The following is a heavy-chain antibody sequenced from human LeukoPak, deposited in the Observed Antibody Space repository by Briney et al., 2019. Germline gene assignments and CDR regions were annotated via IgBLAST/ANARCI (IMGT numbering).Heavy chain of an antibody. Sequence: SETLSLTCTGSGDSINNYYWSWIRQPPGKGLEWIGYIYYSGSTNYNPSLKSRVTISVDTSKNQFSLKLSSVTAADTAVYYCARGRSYYGFDYWGQGTLVTVSS. D-gene: IGHD1-26*01. CDR2: IYYSGST. V-gene: IGHV4-59*01. CDR1: GDSINNYY. J-gene: IGHJ4*02. CDR3: ARGRSYYGFDY.